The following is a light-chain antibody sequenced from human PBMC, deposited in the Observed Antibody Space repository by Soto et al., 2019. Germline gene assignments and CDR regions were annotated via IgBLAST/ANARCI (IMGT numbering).Light chain of an antibody. CDR2: AAS. Sequence: DIQMTQSPSSLSASVGDRVTITCRASRSISSYLNWYQQKPGKAPKFLIYAASSLQSGVPSRFSGSGSGTDFTLTISSLQPEDFATYYCQQSYSTPWTFGQGTKVEIK. CDR3: QQSYSTPWT. V-gene: IGKV1-39*01. J-gene: IGKJ1*01. CDR1: RSISSY.